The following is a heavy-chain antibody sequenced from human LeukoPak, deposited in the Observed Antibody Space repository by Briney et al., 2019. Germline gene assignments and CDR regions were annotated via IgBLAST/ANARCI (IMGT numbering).Heavy chain of an antibody. CDR3: VGDVNGEGTVGWFDP. Sequence: PGRSLRLSCAASGFLFGSFGMHWVRQAPGKGPGWVALIWNDGGKKYYADSGKGRLTISRDNSKNTLYLQMNSLRTEDTAVYYCVGDVNGEGTVGWFDPWGQGTLVIVSS. J-gene: IGHJ5*02. CDR1: GFLFGSFG. V-gene: IGHV3-33*01. CDR2: IWNDGGKK. D-gene: IGHD2-8*01.